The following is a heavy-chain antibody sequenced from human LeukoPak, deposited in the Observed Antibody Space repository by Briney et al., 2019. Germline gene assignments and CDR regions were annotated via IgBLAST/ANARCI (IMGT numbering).Heavy chain of an antibody. Sequence: GGSLRLSCAASGFTFSSSSMSWVRQAPGEGLEWVSYISSSSSTIHYAESVKGRFTISRDNAKNSLYLQMNSLRDEDTAVYYCAREMAHYFDSSGYSFWGQGTLVTVSS. V-gene: IGHV3-48*02. CDR1: GFTFSSSS. D-gene: IGHD3-22*01. CDR2: ISSSSSTI. J-gene: IGHJ4*02. CDR3: AREMAHYFDSSGYSF.